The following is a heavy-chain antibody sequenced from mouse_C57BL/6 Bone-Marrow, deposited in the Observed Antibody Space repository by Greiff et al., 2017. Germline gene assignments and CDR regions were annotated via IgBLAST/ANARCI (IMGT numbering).Heavy chain of an antibody. Sequence: VQLQQPGAELVMPGASVKLSCKASGYTFTSYWMPWVKQRPGQGLEWIGEIDPSDSYTNYNQKFKGKSTLTVDKSSSTAYMQLSSLTSEDSAVYYCAREARSDWYFDVWGTGTTVTVSA. CDR1: GYTFTSYW. CDR3: AREARSDWYFDV. CDR2: IDPSDSYT. J-gene: IGHJ1*03. V-gene: IGHV1-69*01.